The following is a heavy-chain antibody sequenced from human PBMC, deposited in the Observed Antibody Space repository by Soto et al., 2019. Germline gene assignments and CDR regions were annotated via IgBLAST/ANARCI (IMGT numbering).Heavy chain of an antibody. CDR1: GFTFSSYG. CDR3: DTNSGRPNDY. D-gene: IGHD1-26*01. V-gene: IGHV3-30*03. J-gene: IGHJ4*02. CDR2: ISYDGSNK. Sequence: PGGSLRLSCAASGFTFSSYGMHWVRQAPGKGLEWVAVISYDGSNKYYADSVKGRFTISRDNSKNTLYLQMNSLRAEDTAVYYCDTNSGRPNDYWGQGTLVTAPQ.